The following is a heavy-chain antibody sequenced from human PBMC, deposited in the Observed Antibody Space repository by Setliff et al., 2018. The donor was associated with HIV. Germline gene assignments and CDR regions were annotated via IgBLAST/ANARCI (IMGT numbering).Heavy chain of an antibody. CDR2: IHYSGAT. J-gene: IGHJ3*02. CDR3: ARHSPNVGVRGDAFDI. CDR1: GGSISSGGYY. Sequence: ETLSLTCTVSGGSISSGGYYWSWIRQHPGKGLEWIGYIHYSGATNYNPSLKSRVTISLDTSRTQFSLRLSSVTAADTAVYYCARHSPNVGVRGDAFDIWGQGTVVTVSS. D-gene: IGHD3-16*01. V-gene: IGHV4-61*08.